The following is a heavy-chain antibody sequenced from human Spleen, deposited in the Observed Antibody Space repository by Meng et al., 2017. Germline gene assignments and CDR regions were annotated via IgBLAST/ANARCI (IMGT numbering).Heavy chain of an antibody. Sequence: GSLRLSCAVYGGSFSGYYWSWIRQPPGKGLEWIGEINHSGSTNYNPSLKSRVTISVDTSKNQFSLKLSSVTAADTAVYYCARDRVVVVAASFYFDYWGQGTLVTVSS. CDR3: ARDRVVVVAASFYFDY. D-gene: IGHD2-15*01. V-gene: IGHV4-34*01. CDR2: INHSGST. CDR1: GGSFSGYY. J-gene: IGHJ4*02.